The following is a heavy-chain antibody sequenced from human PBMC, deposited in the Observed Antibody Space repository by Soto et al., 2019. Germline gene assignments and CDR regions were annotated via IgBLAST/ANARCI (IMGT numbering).Heavy chain of an antibody. CDR1: VFTFSGYA. CDR2: ISGSGGST. CDR3: AKSRLTMVRGVHYYYYGMDV. D-gene: IGHD3-10*01. V-gene: IGHV3-23*01. J-gene: IGHJ6*02. Sequence: PGGSLRLSCAASVFTFSGYAMIWVRQAPGKGLEWVSAISGSGGSTYYADSVKGRFTISRDNSKNTLYLQMNSLRAEDTAVYYCAKSRLTMVRGVHYYYYGMDVWGQGTTVTVSS.